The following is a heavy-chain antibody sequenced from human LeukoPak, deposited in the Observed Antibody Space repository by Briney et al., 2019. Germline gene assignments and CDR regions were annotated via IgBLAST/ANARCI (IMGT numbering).Heavy chain of an antibody. CDR1: GYSISSGYY. CDR2: IDHSGTI. J-gene: IGHJ4*02. D-gene: IGHD3-3*01. V-gene: IGHV4-38-2*02. CDR3: ARQTGVGLFILP. Sequence: SETLSLTCTVSGYSISSGYYWGWIRQPPGKGLEWIGSIDHSGTIYYNPSLKSRLTISVDTSKNQFSLKLTSVTAADTAVYYCARQTGVGLFILPGGRGTLVTVSS.